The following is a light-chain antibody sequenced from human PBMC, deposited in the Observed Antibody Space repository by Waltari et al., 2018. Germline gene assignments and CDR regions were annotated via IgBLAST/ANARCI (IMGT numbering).Light chain of an antibody. Sequence: EIVLTQSPGTLSLSPGERATLSCRASQSVSSSYVAWYQQKPGQAPRLLMYGTSSRATVIPDRISGSGSGTDFTLTISRVEPEDFAVYYCQQYGSLITFGQGTRLEIK. V-gene: IGKV3-20*01. CDR3: QQYGSLIT. CDR1: QSVSSSY. J-gene: IGKJ5*01. CDR2: GTS.